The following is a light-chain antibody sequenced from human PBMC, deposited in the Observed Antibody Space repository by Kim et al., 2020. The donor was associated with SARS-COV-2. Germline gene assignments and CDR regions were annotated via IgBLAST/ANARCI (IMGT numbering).Light chain of an antibody. CDR1: QSISVY. CDR3: QQSYRNPRI. CDR2: SAS. Sequence: DIQVTQSPSSLSASVGDRITITCRASQSISVYLNWFQQKPGKAPKLLIYSASSLQSGVPSRFSGSGSGTEFTLTINNLQPEDFATYFCQQSYRNPRIFGRGTKLESK. J-gene: IGKJ2*01. V-gene: IGKV1-39*01.